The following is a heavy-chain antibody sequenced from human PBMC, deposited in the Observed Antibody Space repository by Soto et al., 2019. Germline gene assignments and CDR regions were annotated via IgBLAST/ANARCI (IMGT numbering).Heavy chain of an antibody. D-gene: IGHD3-3*01. CDR3: ARGGVVSYGMDV. V-gene: IGHV3-74*01. CDR1: GFTFSSYW. Sequence: EVQLVASGGGLVQPGGSLRLSCAASGFTFSSYWMHWVRQAPGKGLVWVSRINSDGSSTSYADSVKGRFTISRDNAKNTLYLQMNSLRAEDTAVYYCARGGVVSYGMDVWGQGTTVTVSS. J-gene: IGHJ6*02. CDR2: INSDGSST.